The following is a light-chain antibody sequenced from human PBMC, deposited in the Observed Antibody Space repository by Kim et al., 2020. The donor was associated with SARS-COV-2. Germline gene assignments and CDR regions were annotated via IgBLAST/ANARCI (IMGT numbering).Light chain of an antibody. CDR3: LQYDHWPRT. V-gene: IGKV3-15*01. CDR1: QSVSIN. J-gene: IGKJ1*01. Sequence: EIVLTQSPATLSVSPGERVTLSCRASQSVSINLAWYQQKPGQAPRLLIFRASSRATGVPARFSGSGSGTDFTLTISSLQSEDFAVYYCLQYDHWPRTFGQGTKVDIK. CDR2: RAS.